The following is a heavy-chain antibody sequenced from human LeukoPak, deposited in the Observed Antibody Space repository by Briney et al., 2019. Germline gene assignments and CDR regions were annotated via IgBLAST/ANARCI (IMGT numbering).Heavy chain of an antibody. CDR2: INHSGST. CDR3: ASSSGYDFWSGYYNSGFDQ. V-gene: IGHV4-34*01. J-gene: IGHJ4*02. CDR1: GGSFSGYY. Sequence: PSETLSLTCAVYGGSFSGYYWSWIRQPPGEGLEWIGEINHSGSTNYNPSLKSRVTISVDTSKNQFSLTLSSVTAADTAVYYCASSSGYDFWSGYYNSGFDQWGQGTLVTVSS. D-gene: IGHD3-3*01.